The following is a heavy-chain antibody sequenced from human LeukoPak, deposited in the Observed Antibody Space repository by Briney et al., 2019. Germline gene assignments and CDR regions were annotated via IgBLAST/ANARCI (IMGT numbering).Heavy chain of an antibody. CDR1: AYSISNGYY. Sequence: SETLSLTCSVSAYSISNGYYWGWIRQPPGKGPEWIGVMSHSGSSYYNPSLKSRVTISVDTSKNQFSLKLSSVTAADTAVYYCARHPIAVAGTGWFDPWGQGTLVTVSS. J-gene: IGHJ5*02. V-gene: IGHV4-38-2*02. D-gene: IGHD6-19*01. CDR3: ARHPIAVAGTGWFDP. CDR2: MSHSGSS.